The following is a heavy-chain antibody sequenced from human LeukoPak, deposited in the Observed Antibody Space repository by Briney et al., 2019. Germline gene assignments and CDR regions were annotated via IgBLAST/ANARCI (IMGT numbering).Heavy chain of an antibody. D-gene: IGHD3-22*01. CDR3: ARDEARYYDSSGYYGY. V-gene: IGHV3-48*03. Sequence: GGSLRLSCAASGFTFSSYEMNWVRQAPGKGLEWVSYISSSGSTIYYADSVKGRFTISRDNAKNSLYLQMNSLRAADTAVYYCARDEARYYDSSGYYGYWGQGTLVTVSS. CDR1: GFTFSSYE. J-gene: IGHJ4*02. CDR2: ISSSGSTI.